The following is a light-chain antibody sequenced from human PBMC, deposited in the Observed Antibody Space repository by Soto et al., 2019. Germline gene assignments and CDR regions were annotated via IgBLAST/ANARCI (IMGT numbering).Light chain of an antibody. CDR2: DVS. CDR3: TSYTSSSTLYV. J-gene: IGLJ1*01. V-gene: IGLV2-14*01. Sequence: QSVLTQPASVSGSPGQSITISCTGTSSDVGGYNYVSWYQQHPGKAPKLMIYDVSNRPSGVSNRFSGSKSGNTASLTISGLQAEDEAEYYCTSYTSSSTLYVFGTGTNVTVL. CDR1: SSDVGGYNY.